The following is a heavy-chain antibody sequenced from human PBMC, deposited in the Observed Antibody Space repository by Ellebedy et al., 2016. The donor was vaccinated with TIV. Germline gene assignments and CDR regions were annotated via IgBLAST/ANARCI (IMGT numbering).Heavy chain of an antibody. Sequence: SETLSLTXTVSGGSISSGGYYWSWIRQHPGKGLEWIGYIYYSGSTYYNPSLKSRVTISVDTSKNQFSLKLSSVTAADTAVYYCASVLSGVQLEPFDYWGQGTLVTVSS. V-gene: IGHV4-31*03. CDR2: IYYSGST. J-gene: IGHJ4*02. D-gene: IGHD1-1*01. CDR3: ASVLSGVQLEPFDY. CDR1: GGSISSGGYY.